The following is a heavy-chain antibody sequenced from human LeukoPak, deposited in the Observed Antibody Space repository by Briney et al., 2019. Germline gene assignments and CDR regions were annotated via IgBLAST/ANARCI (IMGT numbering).Heavy chain of an antibody. Sequence: GRSLRLSCAASGFTFTNYGMQWVRQAPGKGLEWVAVISYDDSNTNYGDSVKGRFTISRDNSRNTVYLQMNSLRAEDTAVYYCARGPRRDCSSTSCYLRYFQHWGQGTLVTVSS. V-gene: IGHV3-30*03. J-gene: IGHJ1*01. D-gene: IGHD2-2*01. CDR3: ARGPRRDCSSTSCYLRYFQH. CDR1: GFTFTNYG. CDR2: ISYDDSNT.